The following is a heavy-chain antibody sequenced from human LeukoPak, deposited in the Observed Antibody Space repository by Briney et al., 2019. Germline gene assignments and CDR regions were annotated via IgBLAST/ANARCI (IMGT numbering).Heavy chain of an antibody. CDR2: INWIGDTT. J-gene: IGHJ1*01. CDR1: GFTFDDYG. CDR3: ATNPPGRTYLQD. D-gene: IGHD1-1*01. Sequence: PGGSLRLSCAASGFTFDDYGMTWVRQVPGKGLECIAEINWIGDTTRYGDSVKGRFTISRDNAKNSLDLQINSLRVEDTAFYYCATNPPGRTYLQDWGQGTLVTVSS. V-gene: IGHV3-20*04.